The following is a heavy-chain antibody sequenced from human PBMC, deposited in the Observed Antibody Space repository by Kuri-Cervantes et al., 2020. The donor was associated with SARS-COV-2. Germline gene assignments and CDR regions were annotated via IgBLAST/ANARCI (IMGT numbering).Heavy chain of an antibody. V-gene: IGHV1-69*06. CDR2: IIPIFGTA. J-gene: IGHJ6*02. Sequence: SVTVSCKASGYTFTGYYMHGVRQAPGQGLEWMGGIIPIFGTANYAQKFQGRVTITADKSTSTAYMELSSLRSEDTAVYYCARVLVQWLVDGGYYYYGMDVWGQGTTVTVSS. CDR1: GYTFTGYY. D-gene: IGHD6-19*01. CDR3: ARVLVQWLVDGGYYYYGMDV.